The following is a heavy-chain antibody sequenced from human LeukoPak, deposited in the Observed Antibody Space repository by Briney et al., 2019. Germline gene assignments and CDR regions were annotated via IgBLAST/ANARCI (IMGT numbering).Heavy chain of an antibody. CDR2: INHSGST. V-gene: IGHV4-38-2*02. J-gene: IGHJ6*03. CDR1: GYSISTGYY. Sequence: RASETLSLTCTVSGYSISTGYYWGWIRQPPGKGLEWIGEINHSGSTNYNPSLKSRVTISVDTSKNQFSLKLSSVTAADTAVYYCARGQLRRYYGSGSYYKSQGSGYMDVWGKGTTVTVSS. CDR3: ARGQLRRYYGSGSYYKSQGSGYMDV. D-gene: IGHD3-10*01.